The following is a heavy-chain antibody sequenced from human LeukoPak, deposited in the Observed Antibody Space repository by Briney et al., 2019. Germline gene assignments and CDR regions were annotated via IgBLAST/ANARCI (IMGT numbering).Heavy chain of an antibody. CDR3: AVGKDIVGVPAASMLVSYYGMDV. CDR2: IIPIFGTA. Sequence: SLKVSCKASGGTFSSYSISWVRQAPGQGLEWMGGIIPIFGTANYAQKFQGRVTISTDESTSSAYMELSSLRSEDTAVYYCAVGKDIVGVPAASMLVSYYGMDVWGKGNTVTVSS. V-gene: IGHV1-69*05. CDR1: GGTFSSYS. D-gene: IGHD2-2*01. J-gene: IGHJ6*04.